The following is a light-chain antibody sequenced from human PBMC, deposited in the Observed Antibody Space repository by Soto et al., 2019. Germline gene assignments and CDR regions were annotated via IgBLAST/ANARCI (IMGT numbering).Light chain of an antibody. V-gene: IGKV3-15*01. Sequence: EIVMTQSPATLSVPPGGRATLSCRASQSVSSYLAWYQQRPGQPPRLLIYRASTRATGIPARFSGSGSGTEFSFTISSLESEGFAVYYCQQYSTWPPRYTFGQGTKLEI. CDR2: RAS. CDR3: QQYSTWPPRYT. CDR1: QSVSSY. J-gene: IGKJ2*01.